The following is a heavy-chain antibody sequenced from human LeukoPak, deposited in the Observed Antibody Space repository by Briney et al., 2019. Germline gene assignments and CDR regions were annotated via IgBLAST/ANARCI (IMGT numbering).Heavy chain of an antibody. Sequence: SESLSVTCTASGGSLSSYSYYWGWIRPPPGKVLDLIGSIYHSGISYYNPPRKSRVTISQHPSKSQFPLKLRSVPAADRAVYYCARHVSGIEVAGTRFDPWGERTLVTVSS. V-gene: IGHV4-39*01. CDR2: IYHSGIS. CDR3: ARHVSGIEVAGTRFDP. CDR1: GGSLSSYSYY. J-gene: IGHJ5*02. D-gene: IGHD6-19*01.